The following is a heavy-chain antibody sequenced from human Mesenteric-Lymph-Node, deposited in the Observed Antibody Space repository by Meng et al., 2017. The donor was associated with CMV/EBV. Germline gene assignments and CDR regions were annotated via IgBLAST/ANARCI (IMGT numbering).Heavy chain of an antibody. CDR2: INQDGSVK. CDR1: GFTFSSYA. D-gene: IGHD5-24*01. V-gene: IGHV3-7*01. CDR3: ARAGGTDGYNYD. Sequence: GGSLRLSCAASGFTFSSYAMSWVRQAPGKGLEWVANINQDGSVKKYVDSVRGRSTISRDNAKNSLDLQMNSLRAEDTAVYYCARAGGTDGYNYDWGQGTLVTVSS. J-gene: IGHJ4*02.